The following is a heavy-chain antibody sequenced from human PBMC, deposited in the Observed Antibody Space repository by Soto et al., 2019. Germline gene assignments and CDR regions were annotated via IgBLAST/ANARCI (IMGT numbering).Heavy chain of an antibody. CDR1: GFTFNNYA. Sequence: EVQLLESGGGLVQPGGPLRLSCAASGFTFNNYAMSWVRQAPGKGLEWVSTINSSGGSTYYADSVKGRFTISRDNSKNTLYLQMNSLRAEDTAVYYCAKERWEGYGMGVWGQGTTVTVSS. V-gene: IGHV3-23*01. J-gene: IGHJ6*02. CDR2: INSSGGST. CDR3: AKERWEGYGMGV. D-gene: IGHD1-26*01.